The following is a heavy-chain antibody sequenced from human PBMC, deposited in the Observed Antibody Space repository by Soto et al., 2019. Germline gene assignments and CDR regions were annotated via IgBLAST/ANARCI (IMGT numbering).Heavy chain of an antibody. Sequence: SQTLSHTCAISGDSVSSNRAAWNWIRQSPSRGLEWLGRTYYRSKWYNDYAVSVKSRITINPDTSKNQFSLQLNSVTPEDTAVYYCARGGGQQLAFWFDPWGQGTLVTVS. CDR3: ARGGGQQLAFWFDP. CDR2: TYYRSKWYN. D-gene: IGHD6-13*01. J-gene: IGHJ5*02. V-gene: IGHV6-1*01. CDR1: GDSVSSNRAA.